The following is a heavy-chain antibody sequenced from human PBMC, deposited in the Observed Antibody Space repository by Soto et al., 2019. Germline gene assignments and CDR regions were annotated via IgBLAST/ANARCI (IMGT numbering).Heavy chain of an antibody. V-gene: IGHV4-39*01. Sequence: KPSETLSIACTVSGGSMSSSSYYWGWIRQPPGKGLEWIGSIYYSGSTYYNPSLKRRVTISVDTSKNQFSLKLSSVTAADTAVYYCARGPYDSSGYDSEDNAFDIWGKGIMVTVSS. CDR3: ARGPYDSSGYDSEDNAFDI. J-gene: IGHJ3*02. CDR1: GGSMSSSSYY. CDR2: IYYSGST. D-gene: IGHD3-22*01.